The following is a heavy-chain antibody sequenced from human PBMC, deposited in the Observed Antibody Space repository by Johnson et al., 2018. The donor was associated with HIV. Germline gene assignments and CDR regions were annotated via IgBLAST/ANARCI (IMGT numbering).Heavy chain of an antibody. J-gene: IGHJ3*02. CDR3: ARAYSYGAFDI. CDR2: IYSGGST. Sequence: VQLVESGGGLVQPGGSLRLSCVASGFTVSSNYMNWVRQAPGKGLEWVSVIYSGGSTYYADSVKGRFTISRDNSKNTLYFQMNSLRAEDTAVYYCARAYSYGAFDIWGQGTIVTVSS. D-gene: IGHD5-18*01. V-gene: IGHV3-66*01. CDR1: GFTVSSNY.